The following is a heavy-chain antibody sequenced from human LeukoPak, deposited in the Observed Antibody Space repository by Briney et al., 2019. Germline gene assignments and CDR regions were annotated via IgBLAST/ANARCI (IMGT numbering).Heavy chain of an antibody. CDR2: IYWDDDK. CDR1: GFSLSTSGVG. J-gene: IGHJ4*02. V-gene: IGHV2-5*02. CDR3: AHSLRLHHFDY. D-gene: IGHD5-18*01. Sequence: SGPTLVNPTQTLTLTCTFSGFSLSTSGVGVGWIRQPPGKALEWLALIYWDDDKRYSPSLESRLTIAMDTSKNQVVLKMTNVDPVDTATYYCAHSLRLHHFDYWGQGALVTVSS.